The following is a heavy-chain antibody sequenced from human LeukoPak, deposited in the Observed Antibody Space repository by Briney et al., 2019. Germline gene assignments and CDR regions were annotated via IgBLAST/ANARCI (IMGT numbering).Heavy chain of an antibody. Sequence: GSLRLSCAASGFTFSSYSMNWVRQAPGKGLEWIGTFYHGGSTYYNPSLKSRVTISVDTSKNQFSLNLTSVTAADTAVYYCARANHYYDSSGYYQDPFDYWGQGTLVTVSS. J-gene: IGHJ4*02. D-gene: IGHD3-22*01. CDR2: FYHGGST. CDR1: GFTFSSYS. V-gene: IGHV4-38-2*01. CDR3: ARANHYYDSSGYYQDPFDY.